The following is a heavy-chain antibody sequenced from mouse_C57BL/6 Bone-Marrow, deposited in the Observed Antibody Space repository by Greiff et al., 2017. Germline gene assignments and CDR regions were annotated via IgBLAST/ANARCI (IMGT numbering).Heavy chain of an antibody. J-gene: IGHJ3*01. CDR1: GYTFTSYW. CDR3: ARHGGAWFAY. Sequence: VQLQESGAELVKPGASVKLSCKASGYTFTSYWMHWVKQRPGQGLEWIGMIHPNSGSTNYNEKFKSKATLTVDKSSSTAYMQLSSLTSEDSAVYYCARHGGAWFAYWGQGTLVTVSA. CDR2: IHPNSGST. V-gene: IGHV1-64*01. D-gene: IGHD1-1*02.